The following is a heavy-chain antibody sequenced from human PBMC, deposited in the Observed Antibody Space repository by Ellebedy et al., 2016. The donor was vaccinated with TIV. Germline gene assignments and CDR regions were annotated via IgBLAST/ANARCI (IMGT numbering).Heavy chain of an antibody. J-gene: IGHJ3*02. CDR2: LYTRGTT. CDR1: GDSISSYY. CDR3: ARSDRAAAVTAGTFNI. V-gene: IGHV4-4*07. Sequence: GSLRLSCTVSGDSISSYYWSWIRQPAGKGLEWIGRLYTRGTTIYNPSLNGRVTMSVDTSKSQFSLELNSVTAADTAVYYCARSDRAAAVTAGTFNIWGQGTMVIVSS. D-gene: IGHD6-13*01.